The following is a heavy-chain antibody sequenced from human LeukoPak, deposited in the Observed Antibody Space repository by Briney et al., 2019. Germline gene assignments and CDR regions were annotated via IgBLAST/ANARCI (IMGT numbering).Heavy chain of an antibody. D-gene: IGHD4-23*01. CDR2: FTPEHAET. Sequence: ASVTVSCKVSGYSLTELSFHWVRQAPGIGLEGMGGFTPEHAETTYAQRFQGRVTMTEDTSTGTAYMELSSLRSDDTAVYYCATGDYGGIYFDFWGRGTLVTVSP. J-gene: IGHJ4*02. CDR1: GYSLTELS. V-gene: IGHV1-24*01. CDR3: ATGDYGGIYFDF.